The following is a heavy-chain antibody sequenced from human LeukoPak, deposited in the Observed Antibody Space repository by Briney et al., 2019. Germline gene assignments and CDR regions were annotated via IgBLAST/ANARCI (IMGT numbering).Heavy chain of an antibody. CDR3: ASGVYYFDY. CDR1: GFTFSSHE. V-gene: IGHV3-48*03. J-gene: IGHJ4*02. Sequence: GGSLRLSCAASGFTFSSHEMNWVRQAPGKGLEWVSYISSSGSTIYYADSVKGRFTISRDNAKNSLYLQMNSLRAEDTAVYYCASGVYYFDYWGQGTLVTVSS. CDR2: ISSSGSTI. D-gene: IGHD3-3*01.